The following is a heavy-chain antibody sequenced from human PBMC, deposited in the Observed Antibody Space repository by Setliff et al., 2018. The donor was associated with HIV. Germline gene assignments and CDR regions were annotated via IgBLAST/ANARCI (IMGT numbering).Heavy chain of an antibody. CDR1: GYTFTNYA. D-gene: IGHD3-22*01. CDR3: ARTLTYYFDGSFSSGPADY. J-gene: IGHJ4*02. CDR2: INAGNGST. Sequence: ASVKVSCKASGYTFTNYAIQWVRQAPGQGLEWMGWINAGNGSTKYSQKFQGRVTISRDTSASTAYVELYSLTSEDTAVYYCARTLTYYFDGSFSSGPADYWGLGTLVTVSS. V-gene: IGHV1-3*01.